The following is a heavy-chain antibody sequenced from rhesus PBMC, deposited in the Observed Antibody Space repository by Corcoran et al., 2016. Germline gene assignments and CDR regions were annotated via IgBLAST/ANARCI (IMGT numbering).Heavy chain of an antibody. CDR1: GASFSRYW. Sequence: QVQLQESGPGLVKPSETRSLTCAVSGASFSRYWLRWLRQPPGKGLEWIGEVNGNSGCTYYNPSLKSRVTISKDASKNQFSLKLSSVTAADTAVYYCARVLPVTVAVDYWGQGVLVTVSS. CDR2: VNGNSGCT. D-gene: IGHD4-29*01. J-gene: IGHJ4*01. CDR3: ARVLPVTVAVDY. V-gene: IGHV4-80*01.